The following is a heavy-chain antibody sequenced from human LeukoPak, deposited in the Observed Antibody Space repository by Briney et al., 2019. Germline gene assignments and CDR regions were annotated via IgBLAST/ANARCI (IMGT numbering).Heavy chain of an antibody. CDR2: INPNSGGT. Sequence: ASVKASCKASGYTFTGYYMHWVRQAPGQGLEWMGWINPNSGGTNYAQKFQGRVTMTRDTSISTAYMELSRLRSDDTAVYYCARGDYYDSSGYYFEVWGQGTLVTVSS. V-gene: IGHV1-2*02. J-gene: IGHJ4*02. CDR3: ARGDYYDSSGYYFEV. CDR1: GYTFTGYY. D-gene: IGHD3-22*01.